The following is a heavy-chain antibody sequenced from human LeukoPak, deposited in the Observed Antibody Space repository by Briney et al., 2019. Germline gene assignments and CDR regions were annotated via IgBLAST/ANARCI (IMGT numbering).Heavy chain of an antibody. CDR3: ARSTAMVILDY. CDR1: GGSVSSGSYY. D-gene: IGHD5-18*01. Sequence: SETLSLTCTVSGGSVSSGSYYWSWIRQPPGKGLEWIGYIYYSGSTNYNPSLKSRVTISVDTSKNQFSLKLSSVTAADTAVYYCARSTAMVILDYWGQGTLVTVSS. J-gene: IGHJ4*02. V-gene: IGHV4-61*01. CDR2: IYYSGST.